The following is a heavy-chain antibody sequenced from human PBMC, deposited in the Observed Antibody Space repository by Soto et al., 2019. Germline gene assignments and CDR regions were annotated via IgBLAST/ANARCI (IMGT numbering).Heavy chain of an antibody. J-gene: IGHJ6*02. CDR3: ANGYCSGGSCYPSDYYYGMDV. Sequence: EVQLVESGGGLVQPGGSLRLSCAASGFTFSSYWMHWVRQAPGKGLVWVSRINSDGSSTSYADSVKGRFTISRDNAKNTLYLQMISLRAEDTAVYYCANGYCSGGSCYPSDYYYGMDVWGQGTTVTVSS. CDR1: GFTFSSYW. CDR2: INSDGSST. D-gene: IGHD2-15*01. V-gene: IGHV3-74*01.